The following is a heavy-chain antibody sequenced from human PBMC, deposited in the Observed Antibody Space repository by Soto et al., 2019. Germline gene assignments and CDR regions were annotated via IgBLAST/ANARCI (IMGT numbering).Heavy chain of an antibody. V-gene: IGHV4-31*03. J-gene: IGHJ4*02. D-gene: IGHD1-26*01. CDR2: IYYTGRT. CDR3: ARDSGSFDVDC. Sequence: SETLSLTCTVSGDSISSGGYYWSWIRQHPGKGLEWIGYIYYTGRTYFNPSLKSRLTISVDTSKNHFSLRLGSVTAADTAVYYCARDSGSFDVDCWGQGTLVTVSS. CDR1: GDSISSGGYY.